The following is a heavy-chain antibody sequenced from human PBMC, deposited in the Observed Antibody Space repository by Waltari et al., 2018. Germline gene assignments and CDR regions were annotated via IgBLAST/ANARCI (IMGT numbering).Heavy chain of an antibody. D-gene: IGHD6-13*01. V-gene: IGHV4-34*01. CDR3: ARDRRAAAGDAFDI. CDR2: INHSGST. CDR1: GGSFSGYY. J-gene: IGHJ3*02. Sequence: QVQLQQWGAGLLKPSETLSLTCAVYGGSFSGYYWSWIRQPPGKGLEWLGEINHSGSTNYNPSLKIRVTISVDTSKNQFSLKLSSVTAADTAVYYCARDRRAAAGDAFDIWGQGTMVTVSS.